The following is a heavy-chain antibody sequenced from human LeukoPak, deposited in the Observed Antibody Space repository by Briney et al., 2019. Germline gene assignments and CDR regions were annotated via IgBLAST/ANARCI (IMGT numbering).Heavy chain of an antibody. D-gene: IGHD6-25*01. CDR2: IYNSGST. CDR1: GGSISSYY. J-gene: IGHJ3*02. CDR3: ARSAIDAFDI. Sequence: SETLSLTCTVSGGSISSYYWSWIRQPPGKGLECIGYIYNSGSTNYNPSLKSRVSISVDTSKNQFSLKLSSVTATDTAVYYCARSAIDAFDIWGQGTMVTVSS. V-gene: IGHV4-59*08.